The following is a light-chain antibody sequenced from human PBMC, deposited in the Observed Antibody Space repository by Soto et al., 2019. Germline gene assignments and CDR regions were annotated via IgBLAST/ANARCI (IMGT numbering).Light chain of an antibody. V-gene: IGKV3-20*01. Sequence: DIVLTQSPGTLSLSPGERATLSCRASQSVTNRYLAWYQQKPGQAPRLLFFGASIRDTGIPDRFSVSGSGTDFTLTINRLEPEDAAVYYCHQYGSSPGTFGPRTKVEIK. J-gene: IGKJ1*01. CDR3: HQYGSSPGT. CDR2: GAS. CDR1: QSVTNRY.